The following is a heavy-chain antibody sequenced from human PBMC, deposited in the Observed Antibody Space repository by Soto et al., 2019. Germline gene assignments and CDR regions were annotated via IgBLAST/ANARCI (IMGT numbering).Heavy chain of an antibody. V-gene: IGHV1-46*01. CDR3: ARDGRSSYNSGWYYFDY. CDR2: INPSGGST. D-gene: IGHD6-19*01. CDR1: GYTFTSYY. J-gene: IGHJ4*02. Sequence: ASVKVSCKASGYTFTSYYMHWVRQAPGQGLEWMGIINPSGGSTSYAQKFQGRVTMTRDTSTSTVYMELSSLRSEDTAVYYCARDGRSSYNSGWYYFDYWGQGTPVTVSS.